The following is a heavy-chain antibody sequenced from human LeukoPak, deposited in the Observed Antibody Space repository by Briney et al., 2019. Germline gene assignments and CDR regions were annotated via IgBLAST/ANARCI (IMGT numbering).Heavy chain of an antibody. CDR1: GGSISSGGYY. CDR2: IYYSGST. D-gene: IGHD3-10*01. V-gene: IGHV4-31*03. CDR3: ARDRRYGSRSYDGFDP. Sequence: SQTLSLTCTVSGGSISSGGYYWNWIRQHPGKGLEWIGYIYYSGSTYYNPSLKSRVTISVDRSKNQFSLKLSSATAADTAVYYCARDRRYGSRSYDGFDPWGQGTLVTVSS. J-gene: IGHJ5*02.